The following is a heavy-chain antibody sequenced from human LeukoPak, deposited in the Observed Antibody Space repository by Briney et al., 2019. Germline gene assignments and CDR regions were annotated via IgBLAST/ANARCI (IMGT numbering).Heavy chain of an antibody. CDR3: ARDHPYNNIDY. V-gene: IGHV3-53*01. J-gene: IGHJ4*02. Sequence: GGSLRLSCAASGFTVSSNYMSWVRQAPGKGLEWVSVIYSGGSIYYADSVKGRFTISRDNSKNTLYLQMNSLRAEDTAVYYCARDHPYNNIDYWGQGTLVTVSS. CDR2: IYSGGSI. D-gene: IGHD1-1*01. CDR1: GFTVSSNY.